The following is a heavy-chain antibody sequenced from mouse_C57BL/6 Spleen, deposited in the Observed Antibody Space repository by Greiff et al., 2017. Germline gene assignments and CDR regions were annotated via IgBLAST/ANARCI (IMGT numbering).Heavy chain of an antibody. V-gene: IGHV10-1*01. CDR1: GFSFNTYA. Sequence: EVQRVESGGGLVQPKGSLKLSCAASGFSFNTYAMNWVRQAPGKGLEWVARIRSKSNNSATYYADSVKDRFTISRDDSESMLYLQMNNLKAEDAAMYCCMSYGNYAWWAYWGQGTLVTVSA. CDR3: MSYGNYAWWAY. D-gene: IGHD2-1*01. CDR2: IRSKSNNSAT. J-gene: IGHJ3*01.